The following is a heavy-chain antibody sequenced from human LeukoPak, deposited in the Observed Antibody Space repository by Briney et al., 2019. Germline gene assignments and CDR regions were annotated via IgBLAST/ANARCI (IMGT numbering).Heavy chain of an antibody. Sequence: GGSLRLSCAASGFPFSDYWMSWMRQAPGKGLEWVANIKYDGNEEYYVDSVKGRFTISRDNAKNSLYLQLNSLRVEDTAVYYCRSGGAAPGSFDNWGQGTPVTVSP. CDR3: RSGGAAPGSFDN. V-gene: IGHV3-7*01. J-gene: IGHJ4*02. CDR1: GFPFSDYW. D-gene: IGHD6-25*01. CDR2: IKYDGNEE.